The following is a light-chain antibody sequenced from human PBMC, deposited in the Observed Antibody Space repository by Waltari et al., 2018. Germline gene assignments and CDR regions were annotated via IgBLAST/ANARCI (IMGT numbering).Light chain of an antibody. CDR1: QSIGSW. J-gene: IGKJ1*01. V-gene: IGKV1-5*03. CDR3: QQYNSYSGT. Sequence: DIQMTQSPSTLSASVGDRVTITCRASQSIGSWLAWYQQKPGKAPKLLIYKASSLETGVPSRFSGSGSGTDFTLTISSLQSDDFATYYCQQYNSYSGTFGQGTKVDI. CDR2: KAS.